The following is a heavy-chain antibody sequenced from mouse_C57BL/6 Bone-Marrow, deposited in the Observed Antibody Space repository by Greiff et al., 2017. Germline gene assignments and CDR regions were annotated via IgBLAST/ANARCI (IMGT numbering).Heavy chain of an antibody. J-gene: IGHJ3*01. V-gene: IGHV14-4*01. CDR1: GFNIKDDY. Sequence: VQLQQSGAELVRPGASVKLSCTASGFNIKDDYMHWVKQRPEQGLEWIGWIDPENGDTEYASKFQGKATITADTSSNTAYLQLSSLTSEDTAVYYCTGLLWFADWGQGTLVTVSA. D-gene: IGHD2-13*01. CDR2: IDPENGDT. CDR3: TGLLWFAD.